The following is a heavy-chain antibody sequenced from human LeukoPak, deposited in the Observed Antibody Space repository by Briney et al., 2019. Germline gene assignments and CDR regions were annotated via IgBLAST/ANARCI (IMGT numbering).Heavy chain of an antibody. CDR2: IIPIFGTA. CDR1: GGTFSSYA. V-gene: IGHV1-69*05. CDR3: ATISGGLFPFDY. J-gene: IGHJ4*02. Sequence: SVKVSCKASGGTFSSYAISWVRQAPGQGLEWMGGIIPIFGTANYAQKFQGRVTITTDESTSTAYMELSSLRSEDTAVYYCATISGGLFPFDYWGQRTLVTASS. D-gene: IGHD3-16*01.